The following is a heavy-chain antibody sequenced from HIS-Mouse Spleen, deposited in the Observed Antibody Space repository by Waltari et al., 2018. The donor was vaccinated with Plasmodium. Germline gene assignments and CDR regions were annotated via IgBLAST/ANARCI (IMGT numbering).Heavy chain of an antibody. CDR1: AGSLSRYY. CDR2: IYTSGST. J-gene: IGHJ6*02. CDR3: ARDTEYNSFDGMDV. V-gene: IGHV4-4*07. D-gene: IGHD6-6*01. Sequence: QVQLQESGPGLVKPSETLSLTCPVSAGSLSRYYWSWIRQPAGKGLEWIGRIYTSGSTNYNPSLKSRVTMSVDTSKNQFSLKLSSVTAADTAVYYCARDTEYNSFDGMDVWGQGTTVTVSS.